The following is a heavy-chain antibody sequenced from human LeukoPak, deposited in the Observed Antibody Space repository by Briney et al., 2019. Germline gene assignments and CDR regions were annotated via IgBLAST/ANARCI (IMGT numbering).Heavy chain of an antibody. V-gene: IGHV1-69*04. CDR3: ARGYCTNGVCAPSDY. D-gene: IGHD2-8*01. CDR1: GGTFSSYA. J-gene: IGHJ4*02. Sequence: SVTVSCKASGGTFSSYAISWVRQAPGQGLEWMGRIIPILGIANYAQKFQGRVTITADKSTSTAYMELSSLRSEDTAVYYCARGYCTNGVCAPSDYWGQGTLVTVSS. CDR2: IIPILGIA.